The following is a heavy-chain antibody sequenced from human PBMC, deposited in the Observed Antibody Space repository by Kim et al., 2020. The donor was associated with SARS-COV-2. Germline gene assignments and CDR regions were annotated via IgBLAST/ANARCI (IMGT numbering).Heavy chain of an antibody. CDR1: GGTFSSYA. V-gene: IGHV1-69*13. D-gene: IGHD4-17*01. Sequence: SVKVSCKASGGTFSSYAISWVRQAPGQGLEWMGGIIPIFGTANYAQKFQGRVTITADESTSTAYMELSSLRSEDTAVYYCATFLSTVTTRVNGPRFDYWGQGTLVTVSS. J-gene: IGHJ4*02. CDR2: IIPIFGTA. CDR3: ATFLSTVTTRVNGPRFDY.